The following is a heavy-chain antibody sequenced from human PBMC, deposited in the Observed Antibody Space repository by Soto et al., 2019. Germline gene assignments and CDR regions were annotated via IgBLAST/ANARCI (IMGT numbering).Heavy chain of an antibody. D-gene: IGHD2-2*01. V-gene: IGHV1-69*01. CDR2: IIPIFGTA. CDR1: GGTFSSYA. J-gene: IGHJ6*02. CDR3: ARGPFRYCSSTSCYANYYYYGMDV. Sequence: QVQLVQSGAEVKKPGSSVKVSCKASGGTFSSYAISWVRQAPGQGPEWMGGIIPIFGTANYAQKFQGRVTITADESTSTAYMELSSLRSEDTAVYYCARGPFRYCSSTSCYANYYYYGMDVWGQGTTVTVSS.